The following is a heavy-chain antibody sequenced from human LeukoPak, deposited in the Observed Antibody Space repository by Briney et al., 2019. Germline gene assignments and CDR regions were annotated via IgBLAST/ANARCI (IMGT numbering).Heavy chain of an antibody. CDR1: GGSISSYY. D-gene: IGHD5-24*01. J-gene: IGHJ3*02. CDR2: IYYSGST. Sequence: SETLSLTCTVSGGSISSYYWSWIRQPPGKGLEWIGYIYYSGSTNYNPSLKSRVTISVDTSKNQFSLKLSSVTAADTAVYYCANLGRDGYNGGDAFDIWGQGTMVTVSS. CDR3: ANLGRDGYNGGDAFDI. V-gene: IGHV4-59*01.